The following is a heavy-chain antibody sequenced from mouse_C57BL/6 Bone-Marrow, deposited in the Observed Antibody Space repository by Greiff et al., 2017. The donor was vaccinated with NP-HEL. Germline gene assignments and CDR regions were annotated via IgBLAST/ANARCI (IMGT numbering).Heavy chain of an antibody. V-gene: IGHV1-64*01. CDR1: GYTFTSYW. CDR3: ARLGRLRAMDY. CDR2: IHPNSGST. Sequence: QVQLQQPGAELVKPGASVKLSCKASGYTFTSYWMHWVKQRPGQGLEWIGMIHPNSGSTNYNEKFKSKATLTVDKSSSTAYMQLSSLTSEDSAVYDCARLGRLRAMDYWGKGTSVTVSS. D-gene: IGHD2-4*01. J-gene: IGHJ4*01.